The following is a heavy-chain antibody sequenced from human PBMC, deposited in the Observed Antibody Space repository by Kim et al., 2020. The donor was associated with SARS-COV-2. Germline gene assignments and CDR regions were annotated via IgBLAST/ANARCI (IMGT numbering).Heavy chain of an antibody. CDR2: INPSGGST. CDR3: ARDRGGIAVYFVNFRALNWFDP. D-gene: IGHD6-19*01. J-gene: IGHJ5*02. V-gene: IGHV1-46*01. Sequence: ASVKVSCKASGYTFTSYYMHWVRQAPGQGLEWMGIINPSGGSTSYAQKFQGRVTMTRDTSTSTVYMELSSRRSEDTAVYYCARDRGGIAVYFVNFRALNWFDPWGQGTLVTVSS. CDR1: GYTFTSYY.